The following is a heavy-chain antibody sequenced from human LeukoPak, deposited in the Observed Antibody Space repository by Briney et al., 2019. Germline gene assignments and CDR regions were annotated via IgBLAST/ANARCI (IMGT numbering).Heavy chain of an antibody. CDR3: ANSWTTVNPFDY. D-gene: IGHD4-17*01. Sequence: ASVKVSCKASGYTFTSYGISWVRQAPGQGLEWMGWISAYNGNTNYAQKLQGRVTMTTDTSTSTAYMELRSLRSDDTAVYYCANSWTTVNPFDYWGQGTLVTVSS. CDR2: ISAYNGNT. CDR1: GYTFTSYG. J-gene: IGHJ4*02. V-gene: IGHV1-18*01.